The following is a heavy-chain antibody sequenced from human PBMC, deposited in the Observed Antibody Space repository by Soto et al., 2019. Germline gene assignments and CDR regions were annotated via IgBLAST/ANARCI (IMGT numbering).Heavy chain of an antibody. D-gene: IGHD6-13*01. Sequence: GASVKVSCKASGYTFTSYGISWVRQAPGQGLEWMGWISAYNGNTNYAQKLQGRVTMTTDTSTSTAYMELRSLRSDDTAVYYCARDHQQQLVGDWFDPWGQGTLVTVSS. J-gene: IGHJ5*02. V-gene: IGHV1-18*01. CDR3: ARDHQQQLVGDWFDP. CDR2: ISAYNGNT. CDR1: GYTFTSYG.